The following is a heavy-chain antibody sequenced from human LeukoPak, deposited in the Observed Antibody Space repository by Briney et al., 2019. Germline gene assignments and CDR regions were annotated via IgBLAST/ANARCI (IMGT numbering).Heavy chain of an antibody. CDR2: INPSGGST. J-gene: IGHJ6*02. Sequence: GASVKVSCKASGYTFTSYYMHWVRQAPGQGLEWMGIINPSGGSTSYAQKFQGRVTMTRDTSTSTVYMELSSLRSEDTAVYYCARDLDPDSGYDFSTSGMDVWGQGTTVTVSS. CDR3: ARDLDPDSGYDFSTSGMDV. D-gene: IGHD5-12*01. V-gene: IGHV1-46*01. CDR1: GYTFTSYY.